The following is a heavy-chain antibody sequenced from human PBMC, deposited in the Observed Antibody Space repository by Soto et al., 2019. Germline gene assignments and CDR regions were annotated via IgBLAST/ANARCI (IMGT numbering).Heavy chain of an antibody. V-gene: IGHV1-8*01. J-gene: IGHJ4*02. D-gene: IGHD4-4*01. CDR2: MNPNSGNT. CDR3: ARAEDHSNYYGG. Sequence: GASVKVSCKASGYTFTSYDINWVRQATGQGLEWMGWMNPNSGNTGYAQKFQGRVTMTRNTSISTAYMELSSLRSEDTAVYYCARAEDHSNYYGGWGQGTLVTVSS. CDR1: GYTFTSYD.